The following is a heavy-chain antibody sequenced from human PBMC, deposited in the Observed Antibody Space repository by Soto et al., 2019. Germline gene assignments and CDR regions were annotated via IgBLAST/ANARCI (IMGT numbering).Heavy chain of an antibody. CDR1: GGSISSDY. J-gene: IGHJ6*02. CDR3: ARDGGNWNPPYYYGMDV. V-gene: IGHV4-4*07. CDR2: IYMSGST. D-gene: IGHD1-20*01. Sequence: SETLSLTCTVFGGSISSDYWTWIRQTAGKGLEWIGRIYMSGSTYYNPSLKSRVTISVDTSKNQFSLKLSSVTAADTAVYYCARDGGNWNPPYYYGMDVWGQGTTVTVSS.